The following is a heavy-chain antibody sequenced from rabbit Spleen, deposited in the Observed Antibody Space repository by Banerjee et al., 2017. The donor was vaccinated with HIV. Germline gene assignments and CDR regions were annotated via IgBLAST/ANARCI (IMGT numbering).Heavy chain of an antibody. CDR3: ARDLAQTGGSRGLIL. D-gene: IGHD4-2*01. Sequence: QSLEESGGGLVKPEGSLTLTCKASGFDLSSYYYMCWVRQAPGKGLEWITCIYAGNGNTWYASWAKGRFTISKTSSTTVDLKMTSLTAADTATYFCARDLAQTGGSRGLILWGPGTLVTVS. J-gene: IGHJ4*01. CDR2: IYAGNGNT. V-gene: IGHV1S40*01. CDR1: GFDLSSYYY.